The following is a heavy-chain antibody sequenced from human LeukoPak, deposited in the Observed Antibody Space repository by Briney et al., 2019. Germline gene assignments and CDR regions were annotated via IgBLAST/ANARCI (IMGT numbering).Heavy chain of an antibody. CDR3: ARRVRRGYWFDP. V-gene: IGHV1-8*01. Sequence: GASVKVSCKASGYTFTSYNINWVRQATGQGLEWMGWMNPNSGNTGYAQKFQDRVTMTRNTSISTAYMELSSLRSEDTALYYCARRVRRGYWFDPWGQGTLVTVSS. D-gene: IGHD3-10*01. CDR1: GYTFTSYN. J-gene: IGHJ5*02. CDR2: MNPNSGNT.